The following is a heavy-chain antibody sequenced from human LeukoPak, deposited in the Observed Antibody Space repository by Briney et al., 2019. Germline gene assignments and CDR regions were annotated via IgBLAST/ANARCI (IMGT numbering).Heavy chain of an antibody. CDR2: INPNSGGA. Sequence: ASVKVSCKASGCTFTGYYMDWVRQAPGQGLEWMGRINPNSGGANYAQKLQGRVTMTTDTSTSTAYMELRSLRSDDTAVYYCARDLGGQLGATEANFDYWGQGTLVTVSS. D-gene: IGHD1-26*01. CDR1: GCTFTGYY. CDR3: ARDLGGQLGATEANFDY. J-gene: IGHJ4*02. V-gene: IGHV1-2*06.